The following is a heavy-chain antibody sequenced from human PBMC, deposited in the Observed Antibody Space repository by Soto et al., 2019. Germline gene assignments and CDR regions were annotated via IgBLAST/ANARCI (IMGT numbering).Heavy chain of an antibody. CDR2: ISGSGCRT. CDR1: GLTLSSKA. J-gene: IGHJ6*02. CDR3: AKPIIDVYGSGSPSVFYYGMDV. V-gene: IGHV3-23*01. Sequence: PRGSLRLSCSASGLTLSSKARSWVRQAPGKGLEWVSAISGSGCRTYYADSVKGRFTISRDNSKNTVYLRMNGLKADDSAVYYCAKPIIDVYGSGSPSVFYYGMDVWGQGTTVTVSS. D-gene: IGHD3-10*01.